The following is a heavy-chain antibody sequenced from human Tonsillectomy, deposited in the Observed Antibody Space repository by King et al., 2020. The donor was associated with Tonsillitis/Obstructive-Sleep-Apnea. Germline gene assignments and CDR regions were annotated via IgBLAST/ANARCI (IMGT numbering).Heavy chain of an antibody. V-gene: IGHV3-15*01. Sequence: VQMVESGGGLVKPGGSLRLSCAASGFTFSNAWMSWVRQAPGKGLEWVGRIKSKTDGGTTDYAAPVKGRFTISRDDSKNTLYLQMNSLKTEDTAVYYCTTDLHILTVYCVDYWGQGTLVTVSS. D-gene: IGHD3-9*01. J-gene: IGHJ4*02. CDR1: GFTFSNAW. CDR3: TTDLHILTVYCVDY. CDR2: IKSKTDGGTT.